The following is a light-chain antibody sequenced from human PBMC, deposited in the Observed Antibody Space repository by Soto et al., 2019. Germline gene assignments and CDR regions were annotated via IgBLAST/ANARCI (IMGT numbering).Light chain of an antibody. CDR1: SSDVGDYNS. Sequence: QSVLTQPASVSGSPGQSITISCTETSSDVGDYNSVSWYQQHPGKAPKLMLFDVSNRPSGVSNRISGSKSGNTASLTISGLQAEDEADYYCSSCTTSSSVVFGTGTKLTVL. CDR2: DVS. CDR3: SSCTTSSSVV. V-gene: IGLV2-14*01. J-gene: IGLJ2*01.